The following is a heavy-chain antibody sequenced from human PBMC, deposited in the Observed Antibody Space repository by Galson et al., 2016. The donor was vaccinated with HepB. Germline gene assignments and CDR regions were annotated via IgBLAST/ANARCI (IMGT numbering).Heavy chain of an antibody. CDR2: IYHSGST. V-gene: IGHV4-4*02. D-gene: IGHD3-10*01. CDR1: GGSITSSNW. CDR3: ARGWGSGKFPRGYYGMDV. J-gene: IGHJ6*02. Sequence: SETLSLTCAVSGGSITSSNWWHWVRQPPGKGLEWIGEIYHSGSTNSNPSLKSRVTISVDKSKNQFSLKLNSVTAADTAVYYCARGWGSGKFPRGYYGMDVWGQGTTVTVSS.